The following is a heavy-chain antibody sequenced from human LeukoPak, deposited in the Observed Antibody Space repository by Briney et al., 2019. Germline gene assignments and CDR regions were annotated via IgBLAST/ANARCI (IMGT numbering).Heavy chain of an antibody. J-gene: IGHJ4*02. Sequence: GASVKVSCKASGYTSTGYYMHWVRQAPGQGLEWMGWINPNSGGTNYAQKFQGRVTMTRDTSISTAYMELSRLRSDDTAVYYCARPWVVGATPYYFDYWGQGTLVTVSS. D-gene: IGHD1-26*01. CDR1: GYTSTGYY. CDR2: INPNSGGT. V-gene: IGHV1-2*02. CDR3: ARPWVVGATPYYFDY.